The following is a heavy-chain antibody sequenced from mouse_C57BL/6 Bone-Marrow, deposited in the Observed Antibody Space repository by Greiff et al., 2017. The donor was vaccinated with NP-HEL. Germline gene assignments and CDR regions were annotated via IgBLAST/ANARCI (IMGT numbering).Heavy chain of an antibody. Sequence: VQLQQPGAELVRPGSSVKLSCKASGYTFTSYWMDWVKQRPGQGLEWIGNIYPSDSETHYNQKFKDKATLTADKSSSTAYMQLSSLTSEDSAVYYCARLGVYYDYDATISYAKDNWGQGTSVTVSS. V-gene: IGHV1-61*01. CDR2: IYPSDSET. CDR3: ARLGVYYDYDATISYAKDN. D-gene: IGHD2-4*01. J-gene: IGHJ4*01. CDR1: GYTFTSYW.